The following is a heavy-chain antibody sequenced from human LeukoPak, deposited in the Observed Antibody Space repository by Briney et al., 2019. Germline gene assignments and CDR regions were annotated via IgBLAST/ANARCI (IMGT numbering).Heavy chain of an antibody. D-gene: IGHD3-10*02. V-gene: IGHV3-23*01. CDR2: ISGSGGST. J-gene: IGHJ4*02. Sequence: GGSLRLSCAASGFTFSSYAMSWVRQAPGKGLEWVSAISGSGGSTYYADSVKGRFTISRDNAKNTLYLQMNSLRAEDTAVYYCGRDDDRVRGVIDYWGQGTLVTVSS. CDR1: GFTFSSYA. CDR3: GRDDDRVRGVIDY.